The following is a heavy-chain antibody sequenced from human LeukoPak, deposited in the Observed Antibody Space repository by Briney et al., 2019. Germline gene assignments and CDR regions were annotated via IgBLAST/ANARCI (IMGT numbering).Heavy chain of an antibody. CDR3: AKGPIVVVPAATWFDP. Sequence: PGGSLRLSCAASGFTFSSYAMSWVRQAPGKGLEWVSAISGSGGSTYYADSVKGRLTISRDNSKNTLYLQMNSLRAEDTAVYYCAKGPIVVVPAATWFDPWGQGTLVTVSS. D-gene: IGHD2-2*01. V-gene: IGHV3-23*01. CDR2: ISGSGGST. J-gene: IGHJ5*02. CDR1: GFTFSSYA.